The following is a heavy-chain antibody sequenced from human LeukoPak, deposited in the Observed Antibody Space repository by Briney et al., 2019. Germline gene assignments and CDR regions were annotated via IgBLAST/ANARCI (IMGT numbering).Heavy chain of an antibody. CDR3: ASALMATIYYFDY. D-gene: IGHD5-24*01. J-gene: IGHJ4*02. V-gene: IGHV1-69*05. Sequence: SVKVSCKASGGTFSSYTISWVRQAPGQGLEWMGGIIPIFGTANYAQKFQGRVTITTDESTSTAYMELSSLRSEDTAVYYCASALMATIYYFDYWGQGTLVTVSS. CDR1: GGTFSSYT. CDR2: IIPIFGTA.